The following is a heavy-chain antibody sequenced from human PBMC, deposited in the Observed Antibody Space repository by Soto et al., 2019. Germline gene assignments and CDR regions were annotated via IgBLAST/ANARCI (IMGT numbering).Heavy chain of an antibody. V-gene: IGHV3-7*01. CDR1: GFTFSNYW. Sequence: EVQLVESGGGLGQPGGSLTLSCAASGFTFSNYWMSWVRQAPGRGLEWVANIHQEAGEGYYVDSVKGRFTIFRDNTKNSLYLLMSSLRAEDTAVYFCAKGGAAYAEWESWGQGTLVTVSS. CDR3: AKGGAAYAEWES. D-gene: IGHD1-26*01. J-gene: IGHJ5*02. CDR2: IHQEAGEG.